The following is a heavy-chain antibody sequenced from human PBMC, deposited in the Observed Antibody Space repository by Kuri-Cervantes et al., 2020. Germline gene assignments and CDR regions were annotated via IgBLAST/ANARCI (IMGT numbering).Heavy chain of an antibody. Sequence: SLKISCVASGFNFDDYAMHWVRQAPGRGLEWVSGISWNSGSIGYADSVKGRFTISRDNAKNSLYLQMNSLRAEDTAVYYCARDHCSGGSCYSFGAFDIWGQGTMVTVSS. V-gene: IGHV3-9*01. J-gene: IGHJ3*02. D-gene: IGHD2-15*01. CDR3: ARDHCSGGSCYSFGAFDI. CDR1: GFNFDDYA. CDR2: ISWNSGSI.